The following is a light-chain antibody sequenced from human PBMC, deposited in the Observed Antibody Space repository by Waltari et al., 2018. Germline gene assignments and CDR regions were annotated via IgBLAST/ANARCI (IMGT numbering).Light chain of an antibody. CDR1: GSNIGAGYD. J-gene: IGLJ1*01. V-gene: IGLV1-40*01. Sequence: QSVLTQPPSVSGAPGQRVTISCTGSGSNIGAGYDTHWYQQLPGKAPKLLIYDNSNRPSGVPDRFSGSKSGTSASLAITGLQAEDESDYYCQSYDSSLTGSRVFGTGTKVTVL. CDR2: DNS. CDR3: QSYDSSLTGSRV.